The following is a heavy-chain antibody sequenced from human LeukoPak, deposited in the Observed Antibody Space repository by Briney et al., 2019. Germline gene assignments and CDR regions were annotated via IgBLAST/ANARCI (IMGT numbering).Heavy chain of an antibody. CDR1: GFTLSTSGAG. CDR3: AQLGTDMVSAFDS. Sequence: SSPTLVKPTPTLTLTCTFSGFTLSTSGAGLGWIRQPPGKALEWLALIYLDDDKRYRPSLKRRLTLTKDPSKNQVVLTVYNMDPVDTGTYFRAQLGTDMVSAFDSWGEGAIVTVSS. D-gene: IGHD5-18*01. CDR2: IYLDDDK. J-gene: IGHJ3*02. V-gene: IGHV2-5*02.